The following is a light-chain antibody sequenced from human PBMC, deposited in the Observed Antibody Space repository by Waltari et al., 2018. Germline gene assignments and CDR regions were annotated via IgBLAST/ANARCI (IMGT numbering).Light chain of an antibody. CDR1: QSVSSY. Sequence: EIVLTQSPATLSLSPGERATLSCRASQSVSSYLAWYQQKPGQAPRLLIYDASNSATGIPARFSGSGSGTDFTLTISSLEPEDSAVYYCQQRSSWPPWTFGQGTKVEIK. J-gene: IGKJ1*01. CDR3: QQRSSWPPWT. V-gene: IGKV3-11*01. CDR2: DAS.